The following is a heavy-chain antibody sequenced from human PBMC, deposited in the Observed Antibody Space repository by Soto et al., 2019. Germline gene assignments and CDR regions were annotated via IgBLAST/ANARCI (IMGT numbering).Heavy chain of an antibody. Sequence: EVQLVESGGGLVQPGESLRLSCAASGLTFRSYWMHWVRQAPGKGLVWVSRINTDGSVAMYVDSVKGRFTISRDNAKNTLYLHLSSLGAEDTAVYYCVRDMQLCRLDSGGQRTLVTVSS. CDR3: VRDMQLCRLDS. D-gene: IGHD2-2*01. V-gene: IGHV3-74*03. J-gene: IGHJ4*02. CDR1: GLTFRSYW. CDR2: INTDGSVA.